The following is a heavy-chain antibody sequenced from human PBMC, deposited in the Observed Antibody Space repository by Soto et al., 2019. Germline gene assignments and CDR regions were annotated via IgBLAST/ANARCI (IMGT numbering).Heavy chain of an antibody. J-gene: IGHJ4*02. V-gene: IGHV2-5*02. Sequence: QITLKESGPTLVKPTQTLTLTCTFSGFSLSTSGMGVGWIRQPPGKALEWLALIYWDADKRYSPSLMSRLTITQDPSKNQVVLRMTNMDPLDTGTYFCARRLYSSGWTGFDYWGQGTLVTVSS. CDR1: GFSLSTSGMG. D-gene: IGHD6-19*01. CDR3: ARRLYSSGWTGFDY. CDR2: IYWDADK.